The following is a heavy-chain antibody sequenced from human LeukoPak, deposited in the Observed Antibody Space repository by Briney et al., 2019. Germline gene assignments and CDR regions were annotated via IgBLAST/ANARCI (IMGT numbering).Heavy chain of an antibody. Sequence: GESLKISCKGSGYSFTSYWIGWVRQMPGKGLEWMGIIYPGDSDTRYSPSLQGQVTISADKSISTAYLQWSSLKASDTAMYYCARQNYDFWSGYYPPFDYWGQGTLVTVSS. J-gene: IGHJ4*02. CDR1: GYSFTSYW. D-gene: IGHD3-3*01. CDR2: IYPGDSDT. CDR3: ARQNYDFWSGYYPPFDY. V-gene: IGHV5-51*01.